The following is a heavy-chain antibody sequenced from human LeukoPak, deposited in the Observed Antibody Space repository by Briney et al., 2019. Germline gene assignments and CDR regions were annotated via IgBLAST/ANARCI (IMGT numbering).Heavy chain of an antibody. Sequence: PGGSLRLSCAASGFTVSSNYMSWVRQAPGKGLEWVSVIHIGGSAYYADSVKGRFTISRDNSKNTLYLQMNSLRAEDTAVYYCARGRFEGDLDAFDIWGQGTMVTVSS. J-gene: IGHJ3*02. CDR1: GFTVSSNY. CDR2: IHIGGSA. D-gene: IGHD2-21*02. CDR3: ARGRFEGDLDAFDI. V-gene: IGHV3-53*01.